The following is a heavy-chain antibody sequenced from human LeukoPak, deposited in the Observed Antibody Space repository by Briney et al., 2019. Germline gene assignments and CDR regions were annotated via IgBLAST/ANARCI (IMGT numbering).Heavy chain of an antibody. Sequence: PSETLSLTCTVSGGSISSYYWSWIRQPPGKGLEWIGYINYSGSTNYNPSLKSRVTISVDTSKSQFSLKLSSVTAADTAVYYCARSGNGYYDSSGYYYGDYYYYYGMDVWGQGTTVTVSS. CDR3: ARSGNGYYDSSGYYYGDYYYYYGMDV. D-gene: IGHD3-22*01. J-gene: IGHJ6*02. CDR2: INYSGST. V-gene: IGHV4-59*01. CDR1: GGSISSYY.